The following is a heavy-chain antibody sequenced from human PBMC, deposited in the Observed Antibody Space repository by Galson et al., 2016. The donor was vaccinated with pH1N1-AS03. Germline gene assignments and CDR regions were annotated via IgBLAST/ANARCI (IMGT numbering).Heavy chain of an antibody. Sequence: SVKVSCKASGYTFTSYYMHWVRQDHGQGLEWMGVINPRGGSTTYTQRFQGRVTLTRDTSTSTVYMDLSSLRSADTAVYFCARGRGYDISTGYPGYLHYSVMDVGGQGTTVTVSS. D-gene: IGHD3-9*01. CDR1: GYTFTSYY. V-gene: IGHV1-46*01. J-gene: IGHJ6*02. CDR3: ARGRGYDISTGYPGYLHYSVMDV. CDR2: INPRGGST.